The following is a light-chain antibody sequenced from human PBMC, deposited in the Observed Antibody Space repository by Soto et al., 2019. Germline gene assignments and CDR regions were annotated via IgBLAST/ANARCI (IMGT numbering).Light chain of an antibody. Sequence: DIQMTQSPSTLSASLGDRVTXXXXASQSISSWLAWYQQKPGKAPKRLIYAASSXXPGVPSRFSGSGSGTEFTLTISSLQPEDFATYYCLQHNSYPRTFGQGTKVDI. J-gene: IGKJ1*01. CDR1: QSISSW. CDR3: LQHNSYPRT. V-gene: IGKV1-5*01. CDR2: AAS.